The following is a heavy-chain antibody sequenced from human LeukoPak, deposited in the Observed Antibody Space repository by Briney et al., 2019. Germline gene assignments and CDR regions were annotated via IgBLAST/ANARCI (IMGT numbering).Heavy chain of an antibody. CDR2: IYHSGST. CDR3: ARDVDTAMGEHGGWFDP. D-gene: IGHD5-18*01. Sequence: PSETLSLTCTVSGGSISSGGYYWSWIRQHPGKGLEWIGSIYHSGSTYYNPSLKSRVTISVDTSKNQFSLKLSSVTAADTAVYYCARDVDTAMGEHGGWFDPWGQGTLVTVSS. J-gene: IGHJ5*02. V-gene: IGHV4-39*07. CDR1: GGSISSGGYY.